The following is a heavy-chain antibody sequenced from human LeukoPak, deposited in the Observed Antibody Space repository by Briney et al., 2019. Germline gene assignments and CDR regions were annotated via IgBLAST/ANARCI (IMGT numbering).Heavy chain of an antibody. J-gene: IGHJ6*03. CDR3: ARALGIVAALDYYYMDV. D-gene: IGHD5-12*01. CDR1: GGSTSNFY. CDR2: IYSNGGT. V-gene: IGHV4-4*07. Sequence: SETLSLTCTVSGGSTSNFYWSWIRQPAGKGLEWIGRIYSNGGTSYNPSLKSRVAMSIDTSKNQLSLKLSSVTAADTAVYFCARALGIVAALDYYYMDVWGKGTTVTVSS.